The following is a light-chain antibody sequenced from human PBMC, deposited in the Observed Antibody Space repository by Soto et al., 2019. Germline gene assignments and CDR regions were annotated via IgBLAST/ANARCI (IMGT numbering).Light chain of an antibody. Sequence: EIVFTQCPGTLSLSPGEGATLSCRASQTVASNYLAWYQQKLGQAPRLLIYSASSRATGIPDRFSGSGSGTDFALTISRLEPEDFAVYYCQQYGSSPQTFGQGTKVDIK. V-gene: IGKV3-20*01. CDR1: QTVASNY. CDR3: QQYGSSPQT. J-gene: IGKJ1*01. CDR2: SAS.